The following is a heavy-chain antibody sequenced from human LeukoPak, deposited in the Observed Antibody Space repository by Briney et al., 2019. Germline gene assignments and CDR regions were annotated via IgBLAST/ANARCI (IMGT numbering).Heavy chain of an antibody. D-gene: IGHD6-13*01. Sequence: GGSLRLSCAASGFNVGSSWMSWVRQAPGEGLEWVACIHEDGSTEYYVDSVKGRFTISRDNRKNSLHLQMNRLTGEDTAVYYCARDLSSRDGFWGQGTLVIVST. CDR2: IHEDGSTE. V-gene: IGHV3-7*01. CDR1: GFNVGSSW. CDR3: ARDLSSRDGF. J-gene: IGHJ4*02.